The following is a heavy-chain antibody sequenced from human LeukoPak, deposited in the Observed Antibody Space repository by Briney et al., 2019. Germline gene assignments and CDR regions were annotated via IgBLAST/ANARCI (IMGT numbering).Heavy chain of an antibody. CDR1: GGSISSYY. V-gene: IGHV4-59*01. CDR3: ARDYADWFDP. Sequence: SETLSLTCTVSGGSISSYYWSWIRQPPGKGLEWIGYIYYSGSTNYNPSLKSRVTISVDTSKNQFSLKLSSVTAADTAVYYCARDYADWFDPWGQGTLVTVSS. J-gene: IGHJ5*02. CDR2: IYYSGST. D-gene: IGHD4-17*01.